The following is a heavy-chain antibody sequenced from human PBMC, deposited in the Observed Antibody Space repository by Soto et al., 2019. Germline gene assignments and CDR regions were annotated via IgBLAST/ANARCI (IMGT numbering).Heavy chain of an antibody. J-gene: IGHJ3*01. V-gene: IGHV4-34*12. CDR3: ARSPLSYDYVRQTWREVGDSFDV. D-gene: IGHD3-10*02. Sequence: SETLSLTCAIYNSSLGAFHWTWIRQPPGKGLEWIGELIHGGSTNYNPSLKSRVTFSLDTSKSQFSLHVMSVTAADTAVYYCARSPLSYDYVRQTWREVGDSFDVWGRGTSAT. CDR1: NSSLGAFH. CDR2: LIHGGST.